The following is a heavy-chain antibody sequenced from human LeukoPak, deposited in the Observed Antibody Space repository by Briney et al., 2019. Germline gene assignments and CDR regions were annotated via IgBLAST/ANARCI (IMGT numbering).Heavy chain of an antibody. Sequence: ASVKVSCKASGGTFSSYAISWVRQAPGQGLEWMGGMIPIFGTANYAQKFQGRVTITADESTSTAYMELSSLRSEDTAVYYCARVGTYSGSYFDAFDIWGQGTMVTASS. CDR1: GGTFSSYA. V-gene: IGHV1-69*01. J-gene: IGHJ3*02. CDR2: MIPIFGTA. CDR3: ARVGTYSGSYFDAFDI. D-gene: IGHD1-26*01.